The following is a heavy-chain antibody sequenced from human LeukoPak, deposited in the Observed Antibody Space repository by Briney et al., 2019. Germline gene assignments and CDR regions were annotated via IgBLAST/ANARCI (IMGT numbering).Heavy chain of an antibody. CDR3: AREIETYYDFWSGYPNWFDP. V-gene: IGHV3-21*01. CDR1: GFTFSSYS. CDR2: ISSSSSYI. D-gene: IGHD3-3*01. Sequence: NPGGSLRLSCAASGFTFSSYSMNWVRQAPGKGLEWVSSISSSSSYIYYADSVKARFTISRDNAKNSLYLQMNSLRAEDTAVYYCAREIETYYDFWSGYPNWFDPWGQGTPVTVSS. J-gene: IGHJ5*02.